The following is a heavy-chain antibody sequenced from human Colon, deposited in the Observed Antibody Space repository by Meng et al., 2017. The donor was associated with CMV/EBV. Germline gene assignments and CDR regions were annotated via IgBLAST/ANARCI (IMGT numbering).Heavy chain of an antibody. J-gene: IGHJ4*02. Sequence: QIQLVQSAPEVKKPGASVKVSCRASGYTFRSYAISWVRQAPGQGLEWMGYIRGHNGDTSYAQKDQGRLTLTTDAARNTAYMELTSLTYDDTAVYYCARDDPGDPLDFWGQGTLVTVCS. CDR3: ARDDPGDPLDF. V-gene: IGHV1-18*01. CDR2: IRGHNGDT. D-gene: IGHD3-16*01. CDR1: GYTFRSYA.